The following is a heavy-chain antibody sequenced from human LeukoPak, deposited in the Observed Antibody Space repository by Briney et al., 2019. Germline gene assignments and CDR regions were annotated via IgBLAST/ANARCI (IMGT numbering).Heavy chain of an antibody. CDR3: ARRGGHSWDVGNWFDP. D-gene: IGHD6-13*01. J-gene: IGHJ5*02. CDR2: TSYSGIS. CDR1: GDSIRSTSF. V-gene: IGHV4-39*01. Sequence: PSETLSLTCSVSGDSIRSTSFWDGSRQAPGVGLGWSASTSYSGISYYNPSLSSRVTVFAATSKNQFSLRLSSVTAADTAVYYCARRGGHSWDVGNWFDPWGQGTLVTVSS.